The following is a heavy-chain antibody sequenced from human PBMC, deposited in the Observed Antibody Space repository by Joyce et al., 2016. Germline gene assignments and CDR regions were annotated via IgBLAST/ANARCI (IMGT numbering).Heavy chain of an antibody. CDR2: IIPFLGAA. CDR1: GGAFSNFT. D-gene: IGHD1-14*01. V-gene: IGHV1-69*12. CDR3: ARGGTSSDHYFFYTLDV. J-gene: IGHJ6*02. Sequence: QVLLVQSGATVKRPGSSLRVSCKASGGAFSNFTANWVRQAPGQRLEWMGGIIPFLGAAKCAGHFQGRVTLTADLSTRTAYMELSSLTSADTAVYYCARGGTSSDHYFFYTLDVWGPGTTVIVSS.